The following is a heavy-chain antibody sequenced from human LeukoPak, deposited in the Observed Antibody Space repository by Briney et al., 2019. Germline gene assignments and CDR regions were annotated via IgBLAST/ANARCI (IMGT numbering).Heavy chain of an antibody. J-gene: IGHJ6*03. Sequence: ASVKVSCKASGYTFTGYYMHWVRQAPGQGLEWMGRINPNSGGTNYARKFQGRVTMTRDTSISTAYMELSRLRSDDTAVYYCARGSSWYDYYYYMDVWGKGTTVTVSS. D-gene: IGHD6-13*01. CDR3: ARGSSWYDYYYYMDV. V-gene: IGHV1-2*06. CDR1: GYTFTGYY. CDR2: INPNSGGT.